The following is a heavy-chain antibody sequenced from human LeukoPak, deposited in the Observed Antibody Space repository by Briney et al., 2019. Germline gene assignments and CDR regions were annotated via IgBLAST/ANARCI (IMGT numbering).Heavy chain of an antibody. CDR1: GFTFSSYA. J-gene: IGHJ2*01. CDR3: ARHPRDRITIHTSPCWYFDL. D-gene: IGHD3-3*01. CDR2: ISGSAVTP. Sequence: GGSLRLSCAASGFTFSSYAMTWVRQAPGKGLEWVSAISGSAVTPYYADSVKGRFTISRDNSKNTLYLQMNSLRAEDTAVYYCARHPRDRITIHTSPCWYFDLWGRGTLVTVSS. V-gene: IGHV3-23*01.